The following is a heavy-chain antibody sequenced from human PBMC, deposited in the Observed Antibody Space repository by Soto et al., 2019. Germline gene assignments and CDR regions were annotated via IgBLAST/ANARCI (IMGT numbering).Heavy chain of an antibody. CDR1: GFTFSSYG. J-gene: IGHJ6*02. V-gene: IGHV3-30*18. CDR2: ISYDGSNK. D-gene: IGHD2-2*01. CDR3: AKNRALVPAAIGEYYYYGMDV. Sequence: LRLSCSASGFTFSSYGMHWVRQAPGKGLEWVAVISYDGSNKYYADSVKGRFTISRDNSKNTLYLQMNSLRAEDTAVYYCAKNRALVPAAIGEYYYYGMDVWGQGTTVTVSS.